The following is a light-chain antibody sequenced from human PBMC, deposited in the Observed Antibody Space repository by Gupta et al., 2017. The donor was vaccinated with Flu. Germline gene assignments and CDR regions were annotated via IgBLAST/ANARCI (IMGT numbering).Light chain of an antibody. Sequence: ERATISCKSSHSVLNISLSSNNKNFLAWYQHKSGQPPKVIMYWASTRASGVPDRFSGSGSGTDFTLTISSLQAEDVAVYYCQQYSTTPRTFGQGTRVDIK. CDR2: WAS. J-gene: IGKJ1*01. CDR1: HSVLNISLSSNNKNF. CDR3: QQYSTTPRT. V-gene: IGKV4-1*01.